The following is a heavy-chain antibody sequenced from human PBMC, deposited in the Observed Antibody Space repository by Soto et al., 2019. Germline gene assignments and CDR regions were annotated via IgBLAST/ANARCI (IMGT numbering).Heavy chain of an antibody. Sequence: QVQLQESGPGLVKPSETLSLTCTVSDGSINSYYWSWLRQPPGKGLEWIGYIYDSGSTIYNPSLKSRVTISVDRPNNQFSLKLRSVTAADTAIYYCAGDIRSGSYRFDYWGQGTLVTVFS. D-gene: IGHD1-26*01. CDR2: IYDSGST. CDR3: AGDIRSGSYRFDY. CDR1: DGSINSYY. J-gene: IGHJ4*02. V-gene: IGHV4-59*12.